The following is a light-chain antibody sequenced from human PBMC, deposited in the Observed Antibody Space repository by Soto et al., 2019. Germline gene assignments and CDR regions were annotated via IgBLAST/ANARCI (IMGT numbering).Light chain of an antibody. CDR3: SSYAGSNNLVV. J-gene: IGLJ2*01. CDR2: EVS. Sequence: QSALTQPPSASGSPGQSVTISCTGTSSDVGGYNYVSWYQQHSGKAPKLMIYEVSKRPSGVPDRFSGSKSGNTASLTVSWLQAEDEADYYCSSYAGSNNLVVFGGGTKLTVL. CDR1: SSDVGGYNY. V-gene: IGLV2-8*01.